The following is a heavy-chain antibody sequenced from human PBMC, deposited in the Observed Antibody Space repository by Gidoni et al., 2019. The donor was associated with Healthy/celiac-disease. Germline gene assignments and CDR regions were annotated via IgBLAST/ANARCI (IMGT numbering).Heavy chain of an antibody. V-gene: IGHV1-18*01. CDR2: ISAYNGNT. CDR3: ARAREYYDFLNYYMDV. D-gene: IGHD3-3*01. Sequence: QVQLVKSGAEVKKPGASVKVSCKASGYTFTSYGISWLRQAPGKGLEWMGWISAYNGNTNYEQKLQGRFTMTTDTATSTAYMELRSLRSDDTAVYYWARAREYYDFLNYYMDVWGKGTTVTVSS. CDR1: GYTFTSYG. J-gene: IGHJ6*03.